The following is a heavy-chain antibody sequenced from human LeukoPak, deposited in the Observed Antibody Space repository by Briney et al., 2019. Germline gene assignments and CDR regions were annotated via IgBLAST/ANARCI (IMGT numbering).Heavy chain of an antibody. CDR2: ISWNSGSI. V-gene: IGHV3-9*01. CDR1: GFTFDDYA. D-gene: IGHD3-3*01. J-gene: IGHJ4*02. Sequence: GGSLRLSCAASGFTFDDYAMHWVRQAPGKGLEWVSGISWNSGSIGYADSVKGRFTISRDNAKNSLYLQMSSLRAEDTALYYCAKGGRIYDFWSGSNFDYWGQGTLVTVSS. CDR3: AKGGRIYDFWSGSNFDY.